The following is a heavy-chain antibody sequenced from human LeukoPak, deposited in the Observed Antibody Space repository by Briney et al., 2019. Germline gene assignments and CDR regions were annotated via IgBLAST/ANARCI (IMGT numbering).Heavy chain of an antibody. CDR3: ARGKVAVAGIMIWFDP. J-gene: IGHJ5*02. D-gene: IGHD6-19*01. Sequence: SETLSLTCAVYGGSFSGYYWSWIRQPPGKGLEWIGEINHSGSTNYNPSLKSRVTISVDTSKNQFSLKLSSVTAADTAVYYCARGKVAVAGIMIWFDPWGQGTLVTVSS. V-gene: IGHV4-34*01. CDR2: INHSGST. CDR1: GGSFSGYY.